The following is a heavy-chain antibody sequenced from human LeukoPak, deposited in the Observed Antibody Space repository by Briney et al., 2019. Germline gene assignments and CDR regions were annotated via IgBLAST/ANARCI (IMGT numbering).Heavy chain of an antibody. V-gene: IGHV1-2*02. CDR2: INPNSGGT. D-gene: IGHD6-13*01. CDR1: GYTFTGYY. Sequence: ASVKVSCKASGYTFTGYYMHWVRQAPGPGLEWMGWINPNSGGTNYAQKFQGRVTMTRDTSISTAYMELSSLRSEDTAVYYCARDPIAAAGGIDYWGQGTLVTVSS. J-gene: IGHJ4*02. CDR3: ARDPIAAAGGIDY.